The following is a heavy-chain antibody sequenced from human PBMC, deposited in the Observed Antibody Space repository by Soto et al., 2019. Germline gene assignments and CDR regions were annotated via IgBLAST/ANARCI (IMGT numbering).Heavy chain of an antibody. Sequence: PPGKGLEWIGYIYYSGDTYYNPSLKSRITISLDTSKSQFSLKVISVIAADSAVYYCARSHYVLGAFHIWGPG. D-gene: IGHD3-10*02. V-gene: IGHV4-30-4*01. CDR3: ARSHYVLGAFHI. J-gene: IGHJ3*02. CDR2: IYYSGDT.